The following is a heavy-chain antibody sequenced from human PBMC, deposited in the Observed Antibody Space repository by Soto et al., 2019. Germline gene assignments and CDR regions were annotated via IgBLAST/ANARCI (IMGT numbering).Heavy chain of an antibody. Sequence: QVQLVESGGGVVQPERSLRLSCTASGFTFSKYAIHWVRQARGTGLEWVAVISNDGSNPYYADSVKGRFTISRDNSKNTLYLQMNSLREEDTAVYYCARTGYDRSGYSVEYYFDYWGQGTLVTVSS. CDR2: ISNDGSNP. CDR3: ARTGYDRSGYSVEYYFDY. D-gene: IGHD3-22*01. CDR1: GFTFSKYA. J-gene: IGHJ4*02. V-gene: IGHV3-30-3*01.